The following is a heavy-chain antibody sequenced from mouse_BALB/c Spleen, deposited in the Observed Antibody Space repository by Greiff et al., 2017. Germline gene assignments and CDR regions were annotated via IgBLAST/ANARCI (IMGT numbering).Heavy chain of an antibody. CDR2: IRNKANGYTT. V-gene: IGHV7-3*02. Sequence: EVKLVESGGGLVQPGGSLRLSCATSGFTFTDYYMSWVRQPPGKALEWLGFIRNKANGYTTEYSASVKGRFTISRDNSQSILYLQMNTLRAEDSATYYCARDRYDDYAMDYWGQGTSVTVSS. CDR1: GFTFTDYY. CDR3: ARDRYDDYAMDY. J-gene: IGHJ4*01. D-gene: IGHD2-14*01.